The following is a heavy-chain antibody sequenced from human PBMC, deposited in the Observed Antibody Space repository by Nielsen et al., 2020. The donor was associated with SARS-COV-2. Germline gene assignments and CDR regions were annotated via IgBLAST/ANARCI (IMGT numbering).Heavy chain of an antibody. V-gene: IGHV5-51*01. CDR3: VRAMFDNSGYYFDY. CDR2: VYPGDSDA. CDR1: GYSFSTYW. D-gene: IGHD3-22*01. Sequence: GESLKISCEGSGYSFSTYWIAWVRQMPGKGLEWMGIVYPGDSDARYSPSFQGQVTISVDKSINTAYLQWSSLKASDTAMYYCVRAMFDNSGYYFDYWGQGTLVTVSS. J-gene: IGHJ4*02.